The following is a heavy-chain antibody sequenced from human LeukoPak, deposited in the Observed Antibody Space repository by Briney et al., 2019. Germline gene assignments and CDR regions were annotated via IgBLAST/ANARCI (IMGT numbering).Heavy chain of an antibody. CDR3: ARARSGKWGFDY. CDR1: GGSFSGYY. V-gene: IGHV4-34*01. Sequence: PSETLSLTCAVYGGSFSGYYWSWIRQPPGKGLEWIGEINHSGSTNYNPSLKSRVTISVDTSKNQFSLKLSSVTAADTAVYYCARARSGKWGFDYWGQGTPVTVSS. D-gene: IGHD1-26*01. J-gene: IGHJ4*02. CDR2: INHSGST.